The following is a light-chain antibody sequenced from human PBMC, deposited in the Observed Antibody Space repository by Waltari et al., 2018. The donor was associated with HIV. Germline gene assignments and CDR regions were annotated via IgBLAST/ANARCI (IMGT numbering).Light chain of an antibody. CDR3: GTWDDSLNVVV. CDR1: RPNVRNHL. J-gene: IGLJ2*01. Sequence: SVFNQPPSVSAAQGQTVSISCAGFRPNVRNHLVPWYQEIPGTAPELPIFENNKRPSGIPDRFSGSKSATSATLVITGLQTGDEADYFCGTWDDSLNVVVFGGGTKVTV. CDR2: ENN. V-gene: IGLV1-51*01.